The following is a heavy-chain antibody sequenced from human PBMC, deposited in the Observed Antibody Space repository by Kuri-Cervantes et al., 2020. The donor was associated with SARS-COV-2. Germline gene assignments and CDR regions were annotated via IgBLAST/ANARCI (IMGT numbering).Heavy chain of an antibody. CDR3: ASQGAVY. CDR1: GFTFSSYG. CDR2: IWYDGSNK. J-gene: IGHJ4*02. Sequence: LTCAASGFTFSSYGMHWVRQAPGKGLEWVAVIWYDGSNKYYADSVKGRFTISRDSAKNSLYLQMNSLRAEDTAVYYCASQGAVYWGQGTLVTVSS. D-gene: IGHD1-26*01. V-gene: IGHV3-33*03.